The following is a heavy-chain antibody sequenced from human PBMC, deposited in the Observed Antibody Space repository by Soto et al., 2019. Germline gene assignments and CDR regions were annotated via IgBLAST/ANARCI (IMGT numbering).Heavy chain of an antibody. Sequence: EVQLVESGGGLVKPGGSLRLSCAASGFTFSKAWMTWVRQAPGKGLEWVGSIKSKADGGTIDYAAPVKGRFTISRYDSKHTLYLQRISLKTEAAALYSCKEAYSYSSSLYFAYGGQGALVSVSS. J-gene: IGHJ4*02. V-gene: IGHV3-15*01. CDR3: KEAYSYSSSLYFAY. CDR2: IKSKADGGTI. CDR1: GFTFSKAW. D-gene: IGHD6-19*01.